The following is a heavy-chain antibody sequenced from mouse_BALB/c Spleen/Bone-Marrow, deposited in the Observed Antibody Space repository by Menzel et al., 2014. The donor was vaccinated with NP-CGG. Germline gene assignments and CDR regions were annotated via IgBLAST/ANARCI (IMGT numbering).Heavy chain of an antibody. CDR2: IYPGSGST. CDR3: ARLDGNYRYAMDY. Sequence: VQLQQSGPELVKPGASVKMSCKASGYTFTDYVITWVKQRTGQGLEWIGEIYPGSGSTYYNEKFKGKATLTADKSSNTAYMQLGSLTSEDSAVYFCARLDGNYRYAMDYWGQGTSVTDSS. J-gene: IGHJ4*01. V-gene: IGHV1-77*01. D-gene: IGHD2-1*01. CDR1: GYTFTDYV.